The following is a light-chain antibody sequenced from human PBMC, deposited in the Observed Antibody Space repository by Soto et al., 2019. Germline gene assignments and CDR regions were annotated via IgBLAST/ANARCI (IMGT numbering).Light chain of an antibody. CDR2: KAS. J-gene: IGKJ2*01. CDR3: QRYNDFQYV. V-gene: IGKV1-5*03. CDR1: QTISSW. Sequence: DIQMTQSPSTLSGSVGDRVTITCRASQTISSWLAWYQQKPGKAPKLLIYKASTLKSGVPSRFSGSGSGTEFTLTISSLQPDDFATYYCQRYNDFQYVFGQGTKLEMK.